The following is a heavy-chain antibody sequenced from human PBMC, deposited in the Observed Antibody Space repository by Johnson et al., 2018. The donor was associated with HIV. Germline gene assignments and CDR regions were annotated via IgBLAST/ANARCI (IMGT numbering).Heavy chain of an antibody. CDR3: AKDISDHAFEI. CDR2: ISYDGSNK. D-gene: IGHD1-14*01. V-gene: IGHV3-30*04. J-gene: IGHJ3*02. CDR1: GFTFSSYA. Sequence: QVQLVESGGGVVQPERSLRLSCAASGFTFSSYAIHWVRQAPGEGLEWVAVISYDGSNKDYADSVKGRFTISRDNSKNTLYLQMDSLRAEDTAVYYCAKDISDHAFEIWGQGTVVTVSS.